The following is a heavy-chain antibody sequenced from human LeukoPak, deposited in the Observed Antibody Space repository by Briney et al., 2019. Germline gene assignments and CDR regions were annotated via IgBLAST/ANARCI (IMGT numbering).Heavy chain of an antibody. D-gene: IGHD3-10*01. J-gene: IGHJ4*02. CDR2: IYYSGST. CDR3: ARVSPGVDY. V-gene: IGHV4-39*07. CDR1: GGSISSSHYY. Sequence: SETLSLTCTVSGGSISSSHYYWGWIRQPPGKGLEWIGSIYYSGSTYYNPSLKSRVTVSVDTSKNQFSLKLSSVTAADTAVYYCARVSPGVDYWGQGTLVTVSS.